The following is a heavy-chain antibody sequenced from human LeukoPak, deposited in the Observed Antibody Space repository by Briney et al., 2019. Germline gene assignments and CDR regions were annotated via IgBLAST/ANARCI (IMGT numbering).Heavy chain of an antibody. V-gene: IGHV1-2*02. Sequence: ASVKVSCQASGYNFTGYYIQWVRPAPGQGVGWMGLINPNSGGPNYATKFQGRVNMTRDTSIRTAYIELSRPRCEGTAVHFCARDEHPPATHIVVVSAAGGDYWGQGTLVTVSS. CDR1: GYNFTGYY. J-gene: IGHJ4*02. CDR2: INPNSGGP. CDR3: ARDEHPPATHIVVVSAAGGDY. D-gene: IGHD2-2*01.